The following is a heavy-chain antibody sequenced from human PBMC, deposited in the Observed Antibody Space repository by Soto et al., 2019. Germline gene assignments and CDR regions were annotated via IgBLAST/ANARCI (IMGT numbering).Heavy chain of an antibody. V-gene: IGHV3-21*01. CDR1: GFTFSSYS. Sequence: EVQLVESGGGLVKPGGSLRLSCAASGFTFSSYSMNWVRQAPGMGLAWVSSISSSSSYIYYADSVKGRFPISRDSAKNSLYLQMNSLRADDTAVYYCARGRVLYFGGDCPFDYWGQGTLVTVSS. CDR2: ISSSSSYI. J-gene: IGHJ4*02. CDR3: ARGRVLYFGGDCPFDY. D-gene: IGHD2-21*02.